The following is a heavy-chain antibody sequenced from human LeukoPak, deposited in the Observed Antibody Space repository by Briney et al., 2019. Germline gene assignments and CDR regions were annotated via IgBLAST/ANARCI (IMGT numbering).Heavy chain of an antibody. CDR2: ISYDGSNR. V-gene: IGHV3-30*18. D-gene: IGHD3-9*01. J-gene: IGHJ4*02. CDR3: AKDRLMDPGTFTGYFDS. CDR1: GFTFSRNG. Sequence: GGSLRLSYVASGFTFSRNGMHWVRQAPGKGLEWVAVISYDGSNRYYVDSVKGRFTISRDNSKNTLYLQMNSLRGEDTAVYYCAKDRLMDPGTFTGYFDSWGQGILVAVSS.